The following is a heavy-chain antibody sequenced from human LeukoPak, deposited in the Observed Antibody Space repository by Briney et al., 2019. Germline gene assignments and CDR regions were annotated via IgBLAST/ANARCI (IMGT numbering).Heavy chain of an antibody. D-gene: IGHD3-3*01. J-gene: IGHJ4*02. CDR3: ARVAYITIFGVVIIKEGLDY. V-gene: IGHV4-34*01. Sequence: PWETLSLTCAVYGGSLSGYYWSWIRQPPGKGLEWIGEINRSGSTNYNPSLKSRVTISVDTSKNQFSLKLSSVTAADTAVYYCARVAYITIFGVVIIKEGLDYWGQGTLVTVSS. CDR2: INRSGST. CDR1: GGSLSGYY.